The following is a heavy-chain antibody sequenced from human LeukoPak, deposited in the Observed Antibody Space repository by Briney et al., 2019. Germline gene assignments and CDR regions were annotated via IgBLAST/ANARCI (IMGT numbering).Heavy chain of an antibody. CDR2: IYYIGST. D-gene: IGHD1-26*01. J-gene: IGHJ4*02. CDR3: ARVVGATGSSDY. CDR1: GGSISSDY. V-gene: IGHV4-59*01. Sequence: PSETLFLTCTVSGGSISSDYWSWIRQPPGKGLEWIGYIYYIGSTNYNPSLKSRITISVDTSKSHFSLKLSSVTAADTAVYYCARVVGATGSSDYWGQGTLVTVSS.